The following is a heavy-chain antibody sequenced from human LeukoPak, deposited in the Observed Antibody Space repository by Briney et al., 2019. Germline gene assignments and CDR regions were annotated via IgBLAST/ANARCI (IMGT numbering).Heavy chain of an antibody. CDR1: GFTFSDYY. Sequence: GGSLRLSCAASGFTFSDYYMSWIRQAPGKGLEWVSSITSSSTYTSYADSVKGRFTISRDNAKNSLYLQMNSLRAEDTAVYYCARGYSVYDPFDYWGQGTLVTVFS. J-gene: IGHJ4*02. CDR2: ITSSSTYT. CDR3: ARGYSVYDPFDY. D-gene: IGHD5/OR15-5a*01. V-gene: IGHV3-11*05.